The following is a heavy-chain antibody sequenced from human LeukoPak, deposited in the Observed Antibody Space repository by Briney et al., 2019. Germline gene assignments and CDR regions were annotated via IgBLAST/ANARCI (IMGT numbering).Heavy chain of an antibody. CDR2: IHTSGST. Sequence: SETLSLTCTVSGGSISGYYWSWIRQPAGKGLEWIGRIHTSGSTNYSPSLKSRVTMSVDTSKNHFSLKLSSVTAADTAVYYCARTTRVRGVISGASGPFDIWGQRTMVIVSS. V-gene: IGHV4-4*07. CDR3: ARTTRVRGVISGASGPFDI. J-gene: IGHJ3*02. CDR1: GGSISGYY. D-gene: IGHD3-10*01.